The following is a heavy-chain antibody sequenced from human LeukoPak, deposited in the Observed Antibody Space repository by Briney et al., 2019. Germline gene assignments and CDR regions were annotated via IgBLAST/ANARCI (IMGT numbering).Heavy chain of an antibody. D-gene: IGHD2-2*03. CDR2: IYSGGST. Sequence: PGGSLRLSCAASGFTVSSNHMSWVRQAPGKGLEWVSVIYSGGSTYYADSVKGRFTFSRDDAKNSLFLEMNSLRAEDTAVYYCARDGSPLRFYEMDVWGKGTTVIVSS. J-gene: IGHJ6*04. CDR1: GFTVSSNH. CDR3: ARDGSPLRFYEMDV. V-gene: IGHV3-53*01.